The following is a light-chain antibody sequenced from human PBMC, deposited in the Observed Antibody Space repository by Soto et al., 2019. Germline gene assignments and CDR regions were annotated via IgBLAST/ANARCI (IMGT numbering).Light chain of an antibody. Sequence: EIVLTQSPGTLSLSPAERATLSCRASQSVSSSYLAWYQQKPGQAPRLLIYGASSRATGIPDRFSGTGSGTDFTLTISRLEPEDFAVYYCLQYDSSPKTFGQGTKVDIK. CDR1: QSVSSSY. CDR2: GAS. CDR3: LQYDSSPKT. J-gene: IGKJ1*01. V-gene: IGKV3-20*01.